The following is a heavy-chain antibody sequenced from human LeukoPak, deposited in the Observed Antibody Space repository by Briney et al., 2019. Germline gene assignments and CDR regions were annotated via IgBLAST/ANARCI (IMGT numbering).Heavy chain of an antibody. J-gene: IGHJ4*02. CDR1: GGSISSYY. V-gene: IGHV4-59*08. D-gene: IGHD3-10*01. CDR2: IYYSGST. CDR3: ARIYYYYNSGSSYYVDS. Sequence: SETLSLTCTVSGGSISSYYWSWIRQPPGKGLEWIGYIYYSGSTNYNPSLKSRVTISVDTSKNQFSLKLSSVTAADTAVYYCARIYYYYNSGSSYYVDSWGQGALVTVSS.